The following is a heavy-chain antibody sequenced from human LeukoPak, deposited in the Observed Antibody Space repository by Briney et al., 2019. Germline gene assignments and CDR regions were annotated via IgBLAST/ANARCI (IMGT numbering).Heavy chain of an antibody. CDR3: ARTRRSSSGWSHRYYYYYYMDV. CDR2: IYYSGST. V-gene: IGHV4-59*01. J-gene: IGHJ6*03. D-gene: IGHD6-19*01. Sequence: SETLSLTCAVYGGSFSGYYWSWIRQPPGKGLEWIGYIYYSGSTNYNPSLKSRVTISVDTSKNQFSLKLSSVTAADTAVYYCARTRRSSSGWSHRYYYYYYMDVWGKGTTVTVSS. CDR1: GGSFSGYY.